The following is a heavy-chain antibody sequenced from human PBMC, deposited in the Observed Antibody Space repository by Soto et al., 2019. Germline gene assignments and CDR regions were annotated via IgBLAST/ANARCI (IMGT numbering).Heavy chain of an antibody. V-gene: IGHV3-23*01. CDR3: AKGGYIYGLDP. Sequence: VGSLRLSCAASGFPFNTYAMSWVRQAPGKGPEWVSAISESGDNAFYADSVQGRFTISRDNSYNILYLQMNSLRAEDTALYFCAKGGYIYGLDPWGQGTLVTVSS. CDR1: GFPFNTYA. CDR2: ISESGDNA. J-gene: IGHJ5*02. D-gene: IGHD5-18*01.